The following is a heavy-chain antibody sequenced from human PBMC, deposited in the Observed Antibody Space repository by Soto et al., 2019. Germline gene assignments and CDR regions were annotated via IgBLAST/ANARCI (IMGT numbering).Heavy chain of an antibody. J-gene: IGHJ4*02. V-gene: IGHV2-70*01. Sequence: SGPTLVNPTPTLTLACTFSGFSLSTSGMCVSWIRQPPGKALEWLALIDWDDDKYYSTSLKTRLTISKDTSKNQAVLTMTKMDPVHTHTYYCARYVHTEIITYLDYWCQGTLVTVSS. CDR3: ARYVHTEIITYLDY. CDR1: GFSLSTSGMC. D-gene: IGHD5-18*01. CDR2: IDWDDDK.